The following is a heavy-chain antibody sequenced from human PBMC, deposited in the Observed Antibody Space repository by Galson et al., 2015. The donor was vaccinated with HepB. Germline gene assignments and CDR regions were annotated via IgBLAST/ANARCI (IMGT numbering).Heavy chain of an antibody. D-gene: IGHD3-22*01. CDR3: ARHYESRGDAFDI. J-gene: IGHJ3*02. V-gene: IGHV4-39*01. Sequence: SETLSLTCTVSGASISSSSYYWGWIRQPPGRGLEWIGSIYYSGSTYYKPSLKSRVTVSEDTSKNQFSLKLSSVTAADTAVYYCARHYESRGDAFDIWGQGTMVTVTS. CDR2: IYYSGST. CDR1: GASISSSSYY.